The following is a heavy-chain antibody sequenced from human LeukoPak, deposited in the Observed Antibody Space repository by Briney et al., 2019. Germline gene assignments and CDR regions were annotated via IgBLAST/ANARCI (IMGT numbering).Heavy chain of an antibody. J-gene: IGHJ6*03. Sequence: GGSLRLSCTASGFTFGDYAMSWVRQAPGKGLEWVGFIRSKAYGGTTEYAASVKGRFTISRDDSKSIAYQQMNSLKTEDTAVYYCTRDELYSSWNYYHYSMDVWGKGTTVTISS. CDR1: GFTFGDYA. V-gene: IGHV3-49*04. D-gene: IGHD6-19*01. CDR2: IRSKAYGGTT. CDR3: TRDELYSSWNYYHYSMDV.